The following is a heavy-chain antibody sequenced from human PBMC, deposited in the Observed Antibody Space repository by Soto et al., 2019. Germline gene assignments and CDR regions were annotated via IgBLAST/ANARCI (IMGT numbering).Heavy chain of an antibody. J-gene: IGHJ4*02. D-gene: IGHD6-6*01. Sequence: GSLRLSCAASGFTLSDYYMSWIRQAPGKGLEWVSAISGSSGSIYYADSVKGRFTISRDNSKNTLYLQMNSLRAEDTAVYYCANLIAARPLDYWGQGTLVTVSS. CDR1: GFTLSDYY. CDR2: ISGSSGSI. CDR3: ANLIAARPLDY. V-gene: IGHV3-23*01.